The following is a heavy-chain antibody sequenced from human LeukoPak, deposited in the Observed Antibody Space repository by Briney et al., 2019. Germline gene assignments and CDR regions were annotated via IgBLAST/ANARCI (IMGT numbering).Heavy chain of an antibody. CDR1: GGSISSGGYY. V-gene: IGHV4-30-2*01. CDR3: ATRFVAAAGFDY. J-gene: IGHJ4*02. Sequence: SQTLSLTCTVSGGSISSGGYYWSWIRQPPGKGLEWIGYIYHSGSTYYNPSLKSRVTISVDRSKNQFSLKLSSVTAADTAVYYCATRFVAAAGFDYWGQGTPVTVSS. CDR2: IYHSGST. D-gene: IGHD6-13*01.